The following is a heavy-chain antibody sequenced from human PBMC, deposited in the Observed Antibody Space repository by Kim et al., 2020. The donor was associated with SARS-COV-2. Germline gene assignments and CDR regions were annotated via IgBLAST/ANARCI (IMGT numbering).Heavy chain of an antibody. CDR1: GASVTSDSYY. CDR2: IYGRGTT. V-gene: IGHV4-61*01. D-gene: IGHD7-27*01. J-gene: IGHJ5*01. Sequence: SETLSLTCTVSGASVTSDSYYWSWIRQSPRKGLEWIGFIYGRGTTKYNPSLNGRVTMSIDAARNQVSLKLNSVTAADTSVYFCARSTQRRWYFPGDLDSWGQGVVVTVSS. CDR3: ARSTQRRWYFPGDLDS.